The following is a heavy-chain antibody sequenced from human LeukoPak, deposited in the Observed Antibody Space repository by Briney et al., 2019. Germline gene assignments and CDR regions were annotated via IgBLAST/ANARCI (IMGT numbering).Heavy chain of an antibody. CDR1: GFTFISYV. D-gene: IGHD5-12*01. CDR2: ISYDGSNK. J-gene: IGHJ4*02. Sequence: GGSVRLSCAASGFTFISYVMHWVRQAPGMGLEGVAVISYDGSNKYYADSVKGRFTISRDNSKNTLYLQMSSLRAEDTAVYYCAREGIAVATIFDHWGQGTLVTVSS. V-gene: IGHV3-30-3*01. CDR3: AREGIAVATIFDH.